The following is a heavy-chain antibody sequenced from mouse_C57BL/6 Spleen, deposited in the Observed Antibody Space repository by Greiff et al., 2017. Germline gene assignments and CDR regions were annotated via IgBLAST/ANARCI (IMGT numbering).Heavy chain of an antibody. CDR3: ARQSSGYPYYAMDY. Sequence: VQVVESGPGLVAPSQSLSITCTVSGFSLTSYGVHWVRQPPGKGLEWLVVIWSDGSTTYNSALKSRLSISKDNSKSQVFLKMSSLQTDDTAMYYCARQSSGYPYYAMDYWGQGTSVTVSS. CDR1: GFSLTSYG. CDR2: IWSDGST. J-gene: IGHJ4*01. D-gene: IGHD3-2*02. V-gene: IGHV2-6-1*01.